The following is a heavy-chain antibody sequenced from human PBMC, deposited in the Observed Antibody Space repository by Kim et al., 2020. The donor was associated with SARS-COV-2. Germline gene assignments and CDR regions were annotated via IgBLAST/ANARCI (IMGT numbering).Heavy chain of an antibody. CDR3: ASPYYYDSSGLGY. D-gene: IGHD3-22*01. J-gene: IGHJ4*02. Sequence: YAQKLQGRVTITADESTSTAYMELSSLRSEDTAVYYCASPYYYDSSGLGYWGQGTLVTVSS. V-gene: IGHV1-69*01.